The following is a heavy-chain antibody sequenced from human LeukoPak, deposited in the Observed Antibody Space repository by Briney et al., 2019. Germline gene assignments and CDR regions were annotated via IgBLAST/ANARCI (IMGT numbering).Heavy chain of an antibody. CDR2: INWNGGRT. J-gene: IGHJ4*02. CDR1: GFTFDDYG. V-gene: IGHV3-20*04. CDR3: ARDQGGTGSWYEGGGY. D-gene: IGHD6-13*01. Sequence: RPGGSLRLSCAASGFTFDDYGMSWVRQAPGKGLEWVSGINWNGGRTGYVDSVKGRFTISRDNAKNSLYLQINSLRAEDTALYYCARDQGGTGSWYEGGGYWGQGTLVTVSS.